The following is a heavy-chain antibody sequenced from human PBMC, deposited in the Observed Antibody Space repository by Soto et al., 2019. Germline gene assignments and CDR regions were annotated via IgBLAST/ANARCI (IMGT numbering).Heavy chain of an antibody. J-gene: IGHJ5*02. CDR2: ISAYNGNT. CDR1: GYTFTNFG. CDR3: AREDWHRFDP. Sequence: ASVKVSCKASGYTFTNFGITWVRQAPGQGLEWMGWISAYNGNTNYAQNFQGRVTISRDNALNSLYLQMNSLRDEDTAVYYCAREDWHRFDPWGQGTLVTVS. D-gene: IGHD2-21*01. V-gene: IGHV1-18*01.